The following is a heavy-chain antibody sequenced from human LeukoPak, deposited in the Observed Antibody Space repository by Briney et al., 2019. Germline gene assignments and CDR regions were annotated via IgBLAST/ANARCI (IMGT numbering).Heavy chain of an antibody. CDR3: ARSPPNYYGSGSLFDY. CDR1: VFSLSTSGMC. Sequence: SGPALVKPAQTLTLTCTFSVFSLSTSGMCVSWIRQPPGKALEWLARIDWGDDKYYSTSLKTRLTISKDTSKNQVVLTMTNMDPVDTATYYCARSPPNYYGSGSLFDYWGQGTLVTVSS. D-gene: IGHD3-10*01. V-gene: IGHV2-70*11. J-gene: IGHJ4*02. CDR2: IDWGDDK.